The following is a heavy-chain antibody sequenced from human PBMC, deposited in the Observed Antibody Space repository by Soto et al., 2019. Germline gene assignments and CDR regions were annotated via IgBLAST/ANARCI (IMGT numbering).Heavy chain of an antibody. CDR2: IYYSGST. J-gene: IGHJ6*03. V-gene: IGHV4-59*01. CDR3: ARVMVVRGVKLYYYYYVDV. D-gene: IGHD3-10*01. CDR1: GGSISSYY. Sequence: SETLSLTCTVSGGSISSYYWSWIRQPPGKGLEWIGYIYYSGSTNYNPSLKSRVTISVDTSKNQFSLKLSSVTAADTAVYYCARVMVVRGVKLYYYYYVDVWGKGTTVTVSS.